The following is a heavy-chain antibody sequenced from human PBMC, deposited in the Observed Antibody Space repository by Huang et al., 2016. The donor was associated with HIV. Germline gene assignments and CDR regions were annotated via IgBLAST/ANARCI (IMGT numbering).Heavy chain of an antibody. CDR1: GFTFSSYW. J-gene: IGHJ4*02. V-gene: IGHV3-7*01. CDR3: ARVRDDYGDYNYNFDY. D-gene: IGHD4-17*01. Sequence: EVQLVESGGGLVQPGGSLRLSCAASGFTFSSYWMSWVRQAPGKGLEWVANIQQDGSEKDYVDSVKGRFTISRDNAKNSLYLQMNSLRAEDTAVYYCARVRDDYGDYNYNFDYWGQGTLVTVSS. CDR2: IQQDGSEK.